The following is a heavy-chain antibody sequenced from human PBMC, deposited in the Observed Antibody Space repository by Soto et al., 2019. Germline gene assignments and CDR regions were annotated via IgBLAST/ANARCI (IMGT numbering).Heavy chain of an antibody. CDR3: VIWNNHLKP. V-gene: IGHV3-7*01. D-gene: IGHD1-1*01. CDR2: MSPDGSGK. Sequence: GGSLRLSCAASGFIFSNNWMSWVRQAAGKGLQWVAHMSPDGSGKYYVDSVKGRFTISRDNAKNSLYLQMNSLRVDDTAGYYCVIWNNHLKPWGQGTLVNVSS. CDR1: GFIFSNNW. J-gene: IGHJ5*02.